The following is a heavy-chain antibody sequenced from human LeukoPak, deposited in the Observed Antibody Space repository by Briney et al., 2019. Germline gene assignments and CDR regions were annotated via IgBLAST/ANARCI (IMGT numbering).Heavy chain of an antibody. CDR1: GGTFSSYA. V-gene: IGHV1-69*06. D-gene: IGHD5-12*01. J-gene: IGHJ4*02. CDR2: IIPIFGTA. Sequence: RASVKVSCKASGGTFSSYAISWVRQAPGQGLEWMGGIIPIFGTANYAQKFQGRDTITADKSTSTAYMELSSLRSEDTAVYYCALGPRDIVATSHFDYWGQGTLVTVSS. CDR3: ALGPRDIVATSHFDY.